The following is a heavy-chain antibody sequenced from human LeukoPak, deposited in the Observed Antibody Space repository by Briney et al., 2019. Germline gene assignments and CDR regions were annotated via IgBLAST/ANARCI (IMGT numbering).Heavy chain of an antibody. D-gene: IGHD6-19*01. Sequence: GESLKISCKGSGYSFTSYWIGWVRQMPGKGLEWMGIIYPGGSDTRYSPSFQGQVTISADKSISTAYLQWSSLKASDTAMYYCARIKEQWLAYFDYWGQGTLVTVSS. V-gene: IGHV5-51*01. CDR3: ARIKEQWLAYFDY. J-gene: IGHJ4*02. CDR1: GYSFTSYW. CDR2: IYPGGSDT.